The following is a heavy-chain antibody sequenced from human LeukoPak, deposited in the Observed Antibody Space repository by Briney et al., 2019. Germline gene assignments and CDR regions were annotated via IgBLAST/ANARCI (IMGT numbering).Heavy chain of an antibody. CDR1: GFTFSDYA. D-gene: IGHD3-9*01. V-gene: IGHV3-23*01. CDR3: AKGRVINVWFGMDV. Sequence: GGSLRLSCAASGFTFSDYAMSWVRQAPGKGLEWVSTISNGGDTTYYADSVKGRFTISRDNSKNTLYLQMNSLRAEDTAVYYCAKGRVINVWFGMDVWGQGTTVTVSS. J-gene: IGHJ6*02. CDR2: ISNGGDTT.